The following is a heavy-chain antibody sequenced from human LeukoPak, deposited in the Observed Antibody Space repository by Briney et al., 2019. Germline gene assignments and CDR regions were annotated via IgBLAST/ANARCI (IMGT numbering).Heavy chain of an antibody. V-gene: IGHV3-23*01. CDR1: GFTFSSYS. CDR3: AKGSYYYGSGAQYYFDY. J-gene: IGHJ4*02. Sequence: GGSLRLSCAASGFTFSSYSMNWVRQAPGKGLEWVSAISGSGGSTYYADSVKGRFTISRDNSKNTLYLQMNSLRAEDTAVYYCAKGSYYYGSGAQYYFDYWGQGTLVTVSS. CDR2: ISGSGGST. D-gene: IGHD3-10*01.